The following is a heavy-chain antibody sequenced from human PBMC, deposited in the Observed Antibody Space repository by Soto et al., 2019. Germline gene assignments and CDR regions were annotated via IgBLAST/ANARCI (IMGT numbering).Heavy chain of an antibody. D-gene: IGHD3-16*01. J-gene: IGHJ3*02. CDR2: IYYSGST. CDR3: ARHGIMITFGGAPPLPDAFDI. Sequence: SETLSLTCTVSGGSISSSSYYWGWIRQPPGKGLEWIGSIYYSGSTYYNPSLKSRVTISVDTSKNQFSLKLSSVTAADTAVYYCARHGIMITFGGAPPLPDAFDIWGQGTMVTVSS. CDR1: GGSISSSSYY. V-gene: IGHV4-39*01.